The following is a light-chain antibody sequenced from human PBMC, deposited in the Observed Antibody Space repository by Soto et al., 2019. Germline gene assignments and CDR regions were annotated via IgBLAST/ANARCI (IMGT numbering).Light chain of an antibody. CDR3: QHYGGPFT. Sequence: EIVLTQSPVTLSLSPGESATLSCRASQSVSSSYLAWYQQKPGQAPRLLISAAYTRATGIPGRFSGSGSGTDFTLTIRNLEPEDFAVYYCQHYGGPFTFGPGTKVDIK. J-gene: IGKJ3*01. CDR2: AAY. CDR1: QSVSSSY. V-gene: IGKV3-20*01.